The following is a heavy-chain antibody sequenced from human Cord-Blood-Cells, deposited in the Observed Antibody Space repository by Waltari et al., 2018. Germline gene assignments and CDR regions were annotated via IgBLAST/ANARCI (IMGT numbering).Heavy chain of an antibody. Sequence: EVQLVGSGGGLVKPAGSLRLSCAASGFTFSSYSMNWVRQAPGKGLEWVSSISSSSSYIYYADSVKGRFTISRDNAKNSLYLQMNSLRAEDTAVYYCARGDDYGGNSVYYYGMDVWGQGP. V-gene: IGHV3-21*01. CDR3: ARGDDYGGNSVYYYGMDV. J-gene: IGHJ6*02. CDR2: ISSSSSYI. CDR1: GFTFSSYS. D-gene: IGHD4-17*01.